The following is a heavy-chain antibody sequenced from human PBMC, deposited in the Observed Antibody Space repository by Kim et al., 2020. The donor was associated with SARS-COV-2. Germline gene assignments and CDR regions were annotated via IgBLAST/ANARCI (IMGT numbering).Heavy chain of an antibody. CDR3: AKEHSGYL. J-gene: IGHJ5*02. Sequence: GGSLRLSCAASGFTFSSYAMSWVRQAPGKGLEWVSVIYSGGSSTYYADSVKGRFTISRDNSKNTLYLQMNSLRAEDTAVYYCAKEHSGYLWGQGTLVTVSS. V-gene: IGHV3-23*03. CDR1: GFTFSSYA. D-gene: IGHD5-12*01. CDR2: IYSGGSST.